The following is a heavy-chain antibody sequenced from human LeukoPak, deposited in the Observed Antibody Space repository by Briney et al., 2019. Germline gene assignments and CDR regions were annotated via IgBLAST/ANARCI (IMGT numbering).Heavy chain of an antibody. J-gene: IGHJ6*02. V-gene: IGHV3-48*04. CDR1: GFTFSSYS. D-gene: IGHD6-13*01. CDR2: ISSSSSTI. CDR3: ARVQSSSSWYVVRAYYYYGMDV. Sequence: GGSLRLSCAASGFTFSSYSMNWVRKAPGKGLEWVSYISSSSSTIYYADSVKGRFTISRDNAKNSLYLQMNSLRAEDTAVYYCARVQSSSSWYVVRAYYYYGMDVWGQGTTVTVSS.